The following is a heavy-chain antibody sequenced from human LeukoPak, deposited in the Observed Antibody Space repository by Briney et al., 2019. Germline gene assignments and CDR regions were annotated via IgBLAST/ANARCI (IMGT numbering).Heavy chain of an antibody. V-gene: IGHV3-9*01. J-gene: IGHJ6*04. CDR1: GFNFVDFA. CDR3: ARSRSGTYYNADV. Sequence: SLRLSCAASGFNFVDFAMHWVRQVPGKGLEWVSGISWNSGSIVYADSVKGRFTISRDNSLYLQMNSLRAEDTAVYYCARSRSGTYYNADVWGKGTTVTISS. D-gene: IGHD3-10*01. CDR2: ISWNSGSI.